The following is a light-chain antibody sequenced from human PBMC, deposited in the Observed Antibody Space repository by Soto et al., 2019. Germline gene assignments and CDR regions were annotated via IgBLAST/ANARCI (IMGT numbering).Light chain of an antibody. CDR2: GAS. Sequence: EIVMTQSPATLSVSPGERATLSCRASQSVSSNLAWYQQKPGQAPRLLIYGASTRATGIPARFSGSGSGTECTLTISNLQSEDFAVYYGQQYNNWPTDTFGKGTKLESK. CDR1: QSVSSN. V-gene: IGKV3-15*01. CDR3: QQYNNWPTDT. J-gene: IGKJ2*01.